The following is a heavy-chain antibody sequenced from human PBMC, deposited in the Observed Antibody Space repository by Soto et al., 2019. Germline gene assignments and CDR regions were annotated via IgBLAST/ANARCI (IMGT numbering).Heavy chain of an antibody. V-gene: IGHV3-7*01. J-gene: IGHJ4*02. Sequence: GPLRLSCAASVFSFDSHWMAWVRQAPGKGLDWVANIKEDGSEKYYVDALKGRFTISRDNAKNSLFLQMNSLRAEDTAVYYFARDGPNISPWPFDYWGQGIQVTVSS. CDR2: IKEDGSEK. CDR3: ARDGPNISPWPFDY. CDR1: VFSFDSHW.